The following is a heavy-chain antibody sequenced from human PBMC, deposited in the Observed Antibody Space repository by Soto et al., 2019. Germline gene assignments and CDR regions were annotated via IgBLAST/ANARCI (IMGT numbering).Heavy chain of an antibody. J-gene: IGHJ4*02. V-gene: IGHV3-30-3*01. CDR3: ARDLGSIGSYFGX. CDR2: ISYDGSNK. Sequence: GGSLRLSFAASGFTFSSYAMHWVRQAPGKGLEWVSVISYDGSNKYYAYSVKVRFTISRDNSKNTLYLQMNSLRAEDTAVYYCARDLGSIGSYFGXWGQVTLFTVSX. CDR1: GFTFSSYA. D-gene: IGHD1-26*01.